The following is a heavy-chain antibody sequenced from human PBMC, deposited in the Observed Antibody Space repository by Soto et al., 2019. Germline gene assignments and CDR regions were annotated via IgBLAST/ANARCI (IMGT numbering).Heavy chain of an antibody. Sequence: LSLSCPASGFTLRSYSIHLVRQAPVKGLEWVAVISHDGSKTYYADSVKGRFTISRDNSKNTVYLQMISLRAEYTAVYYCAKGGGTYWSDTSAYSAFDYWAQGILVSSPQ. V-gene: IGHV3-30*18. J-gene: IGHJ4*02. CDR2: ISHDGSKT. D-gene: IGHD3-22*01. CDR3: AKGGGTYWSDTSAYSAFDY. CDR1: GFTLRSYS.